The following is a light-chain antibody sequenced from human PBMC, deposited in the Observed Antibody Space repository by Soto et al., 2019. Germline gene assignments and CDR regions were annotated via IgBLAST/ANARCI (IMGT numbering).Light chain of an antibody. V-gene: IGKV3-20*01. CDR2: GTS. CDR1: QSVSNTD. Sequence: EIVLTQSPGTLSLSPGERATLSCRASQSVSNTDLVWYQQRPGQAPRLLIYGTSTRATAIPDRFSGSGSGTDFTLTIRRQEPEDFEVDYRQQFGNTVRRLGKGTKVE. J-gene: IGKJ1*01. CDR3: QQFGNTVRR.